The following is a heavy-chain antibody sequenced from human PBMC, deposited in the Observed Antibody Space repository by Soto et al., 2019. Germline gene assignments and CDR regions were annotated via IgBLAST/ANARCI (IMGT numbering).Heavy chain of an antibody. J-gene: IGHJ6*02. V-gene: IGHV4-4*07. CDR1: GGSISSYY. D-gene: IGHD6-13*01. Sequence: QVQLQESGPGLVKPSETLSLTCTVSGGSISSYYWSWIRQPAGKGLEWIGRIYTSGSTNYNPSLRSRVTMSVDTSKNQFSLKLSSGTAADTAVYYCARGQQQLPYYYYSMDVWGQGTTVTVS. CDR2: IYTSGST. CDR3: ARGQQQLPYYYYSMDV.